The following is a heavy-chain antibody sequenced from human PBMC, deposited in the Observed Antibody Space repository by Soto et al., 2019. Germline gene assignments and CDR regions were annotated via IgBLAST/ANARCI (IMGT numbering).Heavy chain of an antibody. D-gene: IGHD3-16*02. J-gene: IGHJ3*02. CDR1: GFTVSSNY. V-gene: IGHV3-66*01. CDR2: IYSGGST. CDR3: VRDLDIWGSYRPTDTFDI. Sequence: EVQLVESGGGLVQPGGSLRLSCAASGFTVSSNYMSWVRQAPGKGLEWVSVIYSGGSTYYADSVKGRFTISRDNSKNTLYLQMNRLRPEDKTVYSCVRDLDIWGSYRPTDTFDIWGQGTMVTVSS.